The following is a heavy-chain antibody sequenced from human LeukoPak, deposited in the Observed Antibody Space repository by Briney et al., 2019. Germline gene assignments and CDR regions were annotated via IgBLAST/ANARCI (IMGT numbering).Heavy chain of an antibody. Sequence: ASVKVSCKASGGTFSSYAISWVRQAPGQGLEWMGRIIPILGIANYAQKFQGRVTITADKSTSTAYMELSSLRSEDTAVYYCARGPLLRFLEWLQKFDYWGQGTLVTVAS. J-gene: IGHJ4*02. CDR2: IIPILGIA. CDR3: ARGPLLRFLEWLQKFDY. D-gene: IGHD3-3*01. CDR1: GGTFSSYA. V-gene: IGHV1-69*04.